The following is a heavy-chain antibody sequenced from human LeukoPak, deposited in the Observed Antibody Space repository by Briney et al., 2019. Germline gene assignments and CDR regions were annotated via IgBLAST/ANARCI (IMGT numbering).Heavy chain of an antibody. Sequence: GGSLRLSCAASGFTFSSYAMSWVRQAPGKGLEWVSGISGSSSSTHYADSVKGRFTISRDNSRNTLYLQMNSLRAEDTAVYYCAKSISSSWHFDYWGQGTLVTVSS. D-gene: IGHD6-13*01. V-gene: IGHV3-23*01. CDR1: GFTFSSYA. CDR2: ISGSSSST. J-gene: IGHJ4*02. CDR3: AKSISSSWHFDY.